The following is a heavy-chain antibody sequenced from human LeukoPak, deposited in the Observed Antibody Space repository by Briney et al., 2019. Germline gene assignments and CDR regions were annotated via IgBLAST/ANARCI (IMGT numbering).Heavy chain of an antibody. CDR3: AREISDTLEDYMDV. V-gene: IGHV3-48*01. J-gene: IGHJ6*03. CDR2: ISSSSSTI. Sequence: GGSLRLSCAASGFTFSSYSMNWVRQAPGKGLEWVSYISSSSSTIYYADSVKGRFTISRDNAKNSLYLQMNSLRAEDTAVYYCAREISDTLEDYMDVWGKGTTVTVSS. D-gene: IGHD2-2*02. CDR1: GFTFSSYS.